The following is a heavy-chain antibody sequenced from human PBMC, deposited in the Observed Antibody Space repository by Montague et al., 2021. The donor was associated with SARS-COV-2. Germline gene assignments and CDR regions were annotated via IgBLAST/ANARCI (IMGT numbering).Heavy chain of an antibody. D-gene: IGHD3-16*01. V-gene: IGHV3-74*01. CDR2: IKNDGRTT. CDR3: AREEASDYPDAFDL. CDR1: GFEFSRYW. Sequence: SLRLSCAASGFEFSRYWIHWVRQVPGKGLVWLSSIKNDGRTTGYADSVKGRFTISRDNAKNTVYLRINGVTVDDTALYYCAREEASDYPDAFDLWGQGTLVTVSS. J-gene: IGHJ3*01.